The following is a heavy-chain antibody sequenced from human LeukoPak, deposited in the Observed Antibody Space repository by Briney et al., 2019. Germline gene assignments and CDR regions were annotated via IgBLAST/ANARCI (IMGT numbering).Heavy chain of an antibody. CDR2: IYTTGST. V-gene: IGHV4-4*07. CDR1: GGSISSYY. Sequence: SETLSLTCTVSGGSISSYYWTWIRQPAGKGLEWIGRIYTTGSTNYNPSLNSRVTMSVDTSKNQFSLKLSSVTAADTAVYYCARDIDGYGDYGDYGEADYWGQGTLVTVSS. CDR3: ARDIDGYGDYGDYGEADY. D-gene: IGHD4-17*01. J-gene: IGHJ4*02.